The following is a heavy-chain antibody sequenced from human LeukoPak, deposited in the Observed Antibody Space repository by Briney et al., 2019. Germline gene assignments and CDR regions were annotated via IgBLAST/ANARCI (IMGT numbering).Heavy chain of an antibody. Sequence: ASVKVSCKASGYTFTGYYMHWMRQAPGQGLEWMGWINPNSGGTNYAQKFQGRVTMTRDTSISTAYMELSRLRSDDMAVYYCARGPHGGSYRYFDYWGQGTLVTVSS. CDR1: GYTFTGYY. V-gene: IGHV1-2*02. CDR3: ARGPHGGSYRYFDY. CDR2: INPNSGGT. J-gene: IGHJ4*02. D-gene: IGHD1-26*01.